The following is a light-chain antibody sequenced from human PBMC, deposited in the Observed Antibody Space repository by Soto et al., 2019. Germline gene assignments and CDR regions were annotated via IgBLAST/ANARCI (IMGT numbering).Light chain of an antibody. Sequence: DIQMTQSPPTLPAFVGDTVTITCRASQSVSSWLAWYQQKPGTAPNLLIYDASSLASGVPSRFSGSGSGTKNTLTIRSLQRHKFLTYNGKQYIRFPKTFGQGTKVEMK. CDR2: DAS. V-gene: IGKV1-5*01. CDR3: KQYIRFPKT. CDR1: QSVSSW. J-gene: IGKJ1*01.